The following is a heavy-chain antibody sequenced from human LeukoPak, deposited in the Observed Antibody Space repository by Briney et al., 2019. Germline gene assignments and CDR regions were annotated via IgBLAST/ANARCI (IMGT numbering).Heavy chain of an antibody. CDR2: ISSSSSSI. V-gene: IGHV3-21*01. CDR3: AREGATAGSGYYFDY. CDR1: GGSISSSN. Sequence: ETLSLTCAISGGSISSSNWWTWVRQAPGKGLEWVSSISSSSSSIYYADSVKGRFTISRDNTKKSLYLQMNSLRAEDTAVYYCAREGATAGSGYYFDYWGQGSLVTVSS. D-gene: IGHD6-13*01. J-gene: IGHJ4*02.